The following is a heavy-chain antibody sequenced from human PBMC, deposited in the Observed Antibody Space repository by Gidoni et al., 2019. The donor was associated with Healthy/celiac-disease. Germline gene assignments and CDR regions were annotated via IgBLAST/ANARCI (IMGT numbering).Heavy chain of an antibody. J-gene: IGHJ4*02. Sequence: QVHLVDSGGGLFKPEVSLILSCAASGFTFSDYYMSLIRQAPGKGLVWVSYISSSSIYTNYADSVKGRFTSSRDNAKNSLYLKMNSLRAEDTAVYYCARGQRYFDYWGQGTLVTVSS. CDR2: ISSSSIYT. V-gene: IGHV3-11*05. CDR3: ARGQRYFDY. D-gene: IGHD6-25*01. CDR1: GFTFSDYY.